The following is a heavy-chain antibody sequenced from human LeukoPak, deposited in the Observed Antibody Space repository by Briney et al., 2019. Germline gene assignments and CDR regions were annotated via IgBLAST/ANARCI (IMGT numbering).Heavy chain of an antibody. D-gene: IGHD2-2*01. CDR2: IHHSGST. CDR3: ARAYCTSTSCSWFDP. V-gene: IGHV4-59*02. Sequence: SETLSLTCAVSGGSVSTYYWSWIRQPPGKGLEWIGYIHHSGSTNYNPSLKSRVTVSIDTSKNQFSLKLRPVTAADTAVYYCARAYCTSTSCSWFDPWGQGTLVTVSS. J-gene: IGHJ5*02. CDR1: GGSVSTYY.